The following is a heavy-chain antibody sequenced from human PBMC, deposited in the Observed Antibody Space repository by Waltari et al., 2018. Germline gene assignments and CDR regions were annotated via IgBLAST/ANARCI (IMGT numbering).Heavy chain of an antibody. CDR2: ISGSGGST. CDR1: GFPFSSYA. Sequence: EVQLLESGGGLVQPGGSLRLSCAASGFPFSSYAMRWIRQAPGKGLEWVSAISGSGGSTYYADSVKGRFTISRDNSKNTLYLQMNSLRAEDTAVYYCAKLAGKIKGNFDYWGQGTLVTVSS. CDR3: AKLAGKIKGNFDY. J-gene: IGHJ4*02. V-gene: IGHV3-23*01. D-gene: IGHD3-10*01.